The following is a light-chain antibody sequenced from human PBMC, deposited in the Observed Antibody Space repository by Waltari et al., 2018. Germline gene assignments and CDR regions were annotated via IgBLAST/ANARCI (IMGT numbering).Light chain of an antibody. CDR1: RRDVGTYHL. Sequence: QSALIQPASVSGSPGQSITMSCTETRRDVGTYHLVSWYQQHPGKAPNLMMYEGNKRPSGVSYRFSGSKSGNTASLTISGLQAEDEADYYCSAYAGSTTPRVFGGGTKLTVL. CDR2: EGN. J-gene: IGLJ2*01. V-gene: IGLV2-23*01. CDR3: SAYAGSTTPRV.